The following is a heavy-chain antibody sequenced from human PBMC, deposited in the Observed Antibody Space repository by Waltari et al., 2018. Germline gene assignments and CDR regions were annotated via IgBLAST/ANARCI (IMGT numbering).Heavy chain of an antibody. V-gene: IGHV3-21*01. J-gene: IGHJ3*02. CDR3: ARGPYSGYYYVRAFDI. CDR1: GFTFSSYS. CDR2: ISSSSSYI. Sequence: EVQLVESGGGLVKPGGSLRLSCAASGFTFSSYSMNWVRQAPGKGLAWVSSISSSSSYIYYADSVKGRFTISRDNAKNSLYLQMNSLRAEDTAVYYCARGPYSGYYYVRAFDIWGQGTMVTVSS. D-gene: IGHD3-22*01.